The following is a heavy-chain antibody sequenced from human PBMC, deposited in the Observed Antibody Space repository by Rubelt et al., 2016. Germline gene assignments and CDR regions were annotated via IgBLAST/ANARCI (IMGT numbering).Heavy chain of an antibody. V-gene: IGHV1-18*01. CDR2: ISAYNGNT. CDR1: GYTFTSYG. D-gene: IGHD3-22*01. CDR3: ARDLVGVVITTHDAFDI. Sequence: QVQLVQSGAEVKKPGASVKVSCKASGYTFTSYGISWVRQAPGQGLEWMGWISAYNGNTNYAQKLQGGVTMTTDTSTSTAYMELRSLRSDDTAVYYCARDLVGVVITTHDAFDIWGQGTMVTVSS. J-gene: IGHJ3*02.